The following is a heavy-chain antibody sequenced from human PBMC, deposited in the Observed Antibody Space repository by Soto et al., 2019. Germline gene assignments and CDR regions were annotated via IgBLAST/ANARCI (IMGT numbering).Heavy chain of an antibody. CDR3: ATNVDYYDSSGYHPAY. V-gene: IGHV1-69*06. CDR1: GGTFSSYA. Sequence: ASVKVSCKASGGTFSSYAISWVRQAPGQGLEWMGGIIPIFGTANYAQKFQGRVTITADKSTSTAYMELSSLRSEDTAVYYCATNVDYYDSSGYHPAYWGQGTLVTVSS. CDR2: IIPIFGTA. D-gene: IGHD3-22*01. J-gene: IGHJ4*02.